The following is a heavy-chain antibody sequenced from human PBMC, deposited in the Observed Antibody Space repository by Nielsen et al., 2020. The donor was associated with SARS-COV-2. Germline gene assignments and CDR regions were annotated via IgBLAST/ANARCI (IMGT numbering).Heavy chain of an antibody. CDR1: GGSISSGGYY. Sequence: SETLSLTCTVSGGSISSGGYYWSWIRQHPGKGLEWIGYIYYSGSTYYNPSLKSRVTISVDTSKNQFSLKLSSVTAADTAVYYCARGLYGSGSYYIRLRRVDAFDIWGQGTMVTVSS. D-gene: IGHD3-10*01. J-gene: IGHJ3*02. V-gene: IGHV4-31*03. CDR2: IYYSGST. CDR3: ARGLYGSGSYYIRLRRVDAFDI.